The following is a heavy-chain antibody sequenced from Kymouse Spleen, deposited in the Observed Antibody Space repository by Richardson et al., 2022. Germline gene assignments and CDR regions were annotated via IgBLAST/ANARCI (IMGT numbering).Heavy chain of an antibody. CDR3: ARGEDTAMGFDY. CDR1: GGSFSGYY. D-gene: IGHD5-18,IGHD5-18*01. J-gene: IGHJ4*02. V-gene: IGHV4-34*01. Sequence: QVQLQQWGAGLLKPSETLSLTCAVYGGSFSGYYWSWIRQPPGKGLEWIGEINHSGSTNYNPSLKSRVTISVDTSKNQFSLKLSSVTAADTAVYYCARGEDTAMGFDYWGQGTLVTVSS. CDR2: INHSGST.